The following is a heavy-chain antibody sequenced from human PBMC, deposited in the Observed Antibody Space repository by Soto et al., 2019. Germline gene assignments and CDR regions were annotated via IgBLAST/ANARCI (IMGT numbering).Heavy chain of an antibody. CDR1: GGSFSGYY. CDR2: INNSAST. CDR3: ARDKITGLFDY. Sequence: QVQLQQWGAGLLKPSETLSLTCAVYGGSFSGYYWTWIRQPPGTGLEWIGEINNSASTNYNPSLNSRVPISVDTSKHQFSLKLTSVTAADTAVYYCARDKITGLFDYWGQGTLVTVSS. V-gene: IGHV4-34*01. J-gene: IGHJ4*02. D-gene: IGHD2-8*02.